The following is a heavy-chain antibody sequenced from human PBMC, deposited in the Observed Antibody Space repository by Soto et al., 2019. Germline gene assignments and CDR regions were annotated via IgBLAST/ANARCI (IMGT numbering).Heavy chain of an antibody. D-gene: IGHD3-10*01. Sequence: PGESLKISCKGSGYSFTSYWIVWVRQMPGKGLEWMGIIYPGDSETRYSPSLQGQVTMSADKSISTAYLQWSSLKASDTAMYYCARLTGSGSPPPNYYYYGMDVWGQGTTVTVSS. CDR3: ARLTGSGSPPPNYYYYGMDV. V-gene: IGHV5-51*01. CDR1: GYSFTSYW. CDR2: IYPGDSET. J-gene: IGHJ6*02.